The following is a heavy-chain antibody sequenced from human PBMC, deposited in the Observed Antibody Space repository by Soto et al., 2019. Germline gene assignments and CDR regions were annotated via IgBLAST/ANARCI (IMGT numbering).Heavy chain of an antibody. V-gene: IGHV1-2*04. CDR3: ARGQLERPYYFDY. Sequence: ASVKVSCKASGYTFTGYYMHWVRQAPGQGLEWMGWINPNSGGTNYAQKFQGWVTMTRDTSISTAYMELSRLRSDDTAVYYCARGQLERPYYFDYWGQGTLVTVSS. D-gene: IGHD1-1*01. CDR1: GYTFTGYY. CDR2: INPNSGGT. J-gene: IGHJ4*02.